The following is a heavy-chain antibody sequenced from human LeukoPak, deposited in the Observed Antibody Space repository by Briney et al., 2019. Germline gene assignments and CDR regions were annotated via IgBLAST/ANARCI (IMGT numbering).Heavy chain of an antibody. CDR3: ARVWGYGDSIFDY. J-gene: IGHJ4*02. CDR1: GGSISSGGYY. D-gene: IGHD4-17*01. Sequence: PSQTLSLTCTVSGGSISSGGYYWSWIRQHPGKGLEWIGYIYYSGSTYYNPSLKSRVTKSVDTSKNQFSLKLSSVTAADTAVYYCARVWGYGDSIFDYWGQGTLVTVSS. V-gene: IGHV4-31*03. CDR2: IYYSGST.